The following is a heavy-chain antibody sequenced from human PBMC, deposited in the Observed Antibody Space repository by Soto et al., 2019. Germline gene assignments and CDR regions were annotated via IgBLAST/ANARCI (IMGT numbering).Heavy chain of an antibody. Sequence: QVQLVQSGAEVKKPGASVKVSCKASGYTFTYFTMHWVRQAPGQRLEWMGWINAGNGNTKYSQRFQGRVTITRDTSASTAYMELSSLRSADTAVYYCAGGASGSYYIFDYWGQGTLVTVSS. D-gene: IGHD1-26*01. CDR2: INAGNGNT. V-gene: IGHV1-3*01. CDR3: AGGASGSYYIFDY. CDR1: GYTFTYFT. J-gene: IGHJ4*02.